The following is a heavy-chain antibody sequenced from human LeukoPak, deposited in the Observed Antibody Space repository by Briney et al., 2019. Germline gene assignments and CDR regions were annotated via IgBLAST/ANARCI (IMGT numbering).Heavy chain of an antibody. D-gene: IGHD2/OR15-2a*01. CDR2: IYDSGTT. J-gene: IGHJ3*02. CDR3: ARDFSAAFDI. CDR1: GGSFGNYY. Sequence: SETLSLTCTVSGGSFGNYYWSWIRQPPGKRLEWTGYIYDSGTTNYNPSLKSRVTISVDTATNQFSLKLRSVTAADTAVYYCARDFSAAFDIWGQGTMVTVSS. V-gene: IGHV4-59*01.